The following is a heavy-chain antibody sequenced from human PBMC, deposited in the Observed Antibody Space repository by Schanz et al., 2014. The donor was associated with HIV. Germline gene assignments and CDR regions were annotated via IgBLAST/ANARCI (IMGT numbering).Heavy chain of an antibody. D-gene: IGHD3-10*01. Sequence: EVQLVEFGGGLVQPGGSLRLSCAASGFTFYTYAMTWVRQAPGKGLEWVSSLSGSGSNICYADSVKGRFTISRDNGKNSLFLQMNSLRAEDTAVYYCARLRGFLWFGDHPYSFDYWGQGTLVTVSS. CDR3: ARLRGFLWFGDHPYSFDY. J-gene: IGHJ4*02. V-gene: IGHV3-48*04. CDR1: GFTFYTYA. CDR2: LSGSGSNI.